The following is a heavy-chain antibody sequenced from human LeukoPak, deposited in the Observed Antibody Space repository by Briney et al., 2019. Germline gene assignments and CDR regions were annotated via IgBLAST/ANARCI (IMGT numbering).Heavy chain of an antibody. V-gene: IGHV1-2*02. CDR1: GYTFTDYY. Sequence: ASVKVSCKASGYTFTDYYIHWARQAPGQGLEWMGWINPNSGATNYAQKFQGRVTMTRDTSISTAYMELSRLRSDDTAVYYCAKVRYLDCWGQGTLVTVSS. CDR2: INPNSGAT. J-gene: IGHJ4*02. CDR3: AKVRYLDC.